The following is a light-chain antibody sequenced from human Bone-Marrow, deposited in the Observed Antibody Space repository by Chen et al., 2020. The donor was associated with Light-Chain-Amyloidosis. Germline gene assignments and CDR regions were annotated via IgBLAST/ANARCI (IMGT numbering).Light chain of an antibody. Sequence: EIVLTQSPGTLSLSPGERATLSCRASQNVGSSYLAWYQQKPGQAPRLLIYGASTRATGIPDRCSGSGSGADFTLNIGRLEPEDFAMYDCQQYSTSPQTFGQGTKVEIK. CDR1: QNVGSSY. CDR2: GAS. CDR3: QQYSTSPQT. J-gene: IGKJ1*01. V-gene: IGKV3-20*01.